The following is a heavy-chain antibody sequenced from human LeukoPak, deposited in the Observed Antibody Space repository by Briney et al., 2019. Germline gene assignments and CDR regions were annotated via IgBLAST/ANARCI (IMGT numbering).Heavy chain of an antibody. CDR3: ARSSYSSSSSV. CDR2: INSDGSEG. CDR1: GFTFSGFW. J-gene: IGHJ3*01. Sequence: GGSLRLSCAVSGFTFSGFWMSWSRQTPGKGLEWVASINSDGSEGYYADVVKGRFTISRDNAKNSLYLQINSLRAEDTAVYYCARSSYSSSSSVWGQGTMVTVSS. V-gene: IGHV3-7*03. D-gene: IGHD6-6*01.